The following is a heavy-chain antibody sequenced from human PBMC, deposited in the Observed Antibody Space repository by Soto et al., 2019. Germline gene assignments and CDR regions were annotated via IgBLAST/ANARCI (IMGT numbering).Heavy chain of an antibody. CDR1: GFTFSNAW. V-gene: IGHV3-15*07. CDR2: IKSKTDGGTT. CDR3: TTDGGSSDIVATITGWYYYYGMDV. J-gene: IGHJ6*02. Sequence: PGGSLRLSCAASGFTFSNAWMNWVRQAPGKGLEWVGRIKSKTDGGTTDYAAPVKGRFTISRDDSKNTLYLQMNSLKTEDTAVYYCTTDGGSSDIVATITGWYYYYGMDVWGQGTTVTVSS. D-gene: IGHD5-12*01.